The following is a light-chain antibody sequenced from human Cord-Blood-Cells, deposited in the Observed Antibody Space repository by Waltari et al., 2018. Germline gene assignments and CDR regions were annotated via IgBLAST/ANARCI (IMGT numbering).Light chain of an antibody. J-gene: IGKJ4*01. Sequence: IVLTQSAATRSLSPGEGATLSFRASQSVSSYLAWYQQKPGQAPRLLNYDASNRATGIPARFSGSGSGTDFTLTISSREPEDFAVYYCQQRSNWLTFGGGTKVEIK. CDR2: DAS. V-gene: IGKV3-11*01. CDR3: QQRSNWLT. CDR1: QSVSSY.